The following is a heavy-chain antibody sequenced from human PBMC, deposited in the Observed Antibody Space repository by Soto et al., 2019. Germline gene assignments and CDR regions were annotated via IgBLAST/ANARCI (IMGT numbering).Heavy chain of an antibody. CDR2: IYHSGST. D-gene: IGHD6-19*01. J-gene: IGHJ5*02. CDR3: ARGGRYSSGWYPYNWFDP. CDR1: GGSISSSNW. V-gene: IGHV4-4*02. Sequence: QVQLQESGPGRVKPSGTLSLTCAVSGGSISSSNWWSWVRQPPGKGLEWIGEIYHSGSTNYNPSLKSRVTISVDKSKNQFSLKLSSVTAADTAVYYCARGGRYSSGWYPYNWFDPWGQGTLVTVSS.